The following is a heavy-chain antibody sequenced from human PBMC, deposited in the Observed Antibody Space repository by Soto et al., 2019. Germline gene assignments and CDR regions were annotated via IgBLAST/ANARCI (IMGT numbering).Heavy chain of an antibody. J-gene: IGHJ4*02. V-gene: IGHV4-39*01. CDR1: GGSISSFTYY. D-gene: IGHD5-12*01. Sequence: ETLSLTCSVSGGSISSFTYYWGWIRQPPGKGLEWIGTVYYNENTYYNPSLKSRVTITVDTAKNQFSLNLRSVTAADTAMYFCARVKATLYRHYYFDYWGQGTPVTVSS. CDR2: VYYNENT. CDR3: ARVKATLYRHYYFDY.